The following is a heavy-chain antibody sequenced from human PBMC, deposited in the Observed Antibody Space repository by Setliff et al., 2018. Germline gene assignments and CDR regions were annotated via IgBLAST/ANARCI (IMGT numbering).Heavy chain of an antibody. J-gene: IGHJ6*02. V-gene: IGHV4-61*10. CDR1: GGSISSGSYY. Sequence: SETLSLTCTVSGGSISSGSYYWSWIRQPAGKGLEWIGYIYYSGSTNYNPSLKSRVTISVDTSKNQFSLKLSSVTVADTAVYYCARDEGSSYFYGMDVWGQGTTVTVSS. CDR3: ARDEGSSYFYGMDV. D-gene: IGHD6-13*01. CDR2: IYYSGST.